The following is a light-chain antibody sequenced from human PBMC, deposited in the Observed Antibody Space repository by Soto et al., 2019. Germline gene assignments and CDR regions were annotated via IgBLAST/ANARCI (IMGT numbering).Light chain of an antibody. CDR2: GAS. CDR3: QQYDSSPMT. Sequence: EIVLTQSPGTLSLSPGERATLSCRASQNVSSSYLAWYQQKPGQAPRLLIYGASSRATGIPDRFSGSGSGTDFTLTISRLEPEDFAVYYCQQYDSSPMTFGQGTKVEIK. V-gene: IGKV3-20*01. J-gene: IGKJ1*01. CDR1: QNVSSSY.